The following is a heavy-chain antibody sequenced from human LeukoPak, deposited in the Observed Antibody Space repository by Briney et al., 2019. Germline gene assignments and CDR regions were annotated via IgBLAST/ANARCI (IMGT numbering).Heavy chain of an antibody. J-gene: IGHJ4*02. V-gene: IGHV1-18*01. D-gene: IGHD3-22*01. CDR3: PREYYYDSSGYKPGDY. CDR2: ISAYNGNT. Sequence: ASVKVSCKASGYTFTSYGISWVRQAPGQGLEWMGWISAYNGNTNYAQKLQGRVTMTTDTSTSTAYMELRSLRSDDTAVYYCPREYYYDSSGYKPGDYWGQGTLVTVSS. CDR1: GYTFTSYG.